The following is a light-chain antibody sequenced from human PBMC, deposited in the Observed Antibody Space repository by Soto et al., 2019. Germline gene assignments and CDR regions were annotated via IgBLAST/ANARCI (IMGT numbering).Light chain of an antibody. J-gene: IGKJ1*01. V-gene: IGKV3-20*01. CDR3: QQYEAVVT. Sequence: EIVLTQSPGTLSLSPGERAXXXXXASQSLTNNYFAWYQQKPGRALRLLIXGXXXRXPGXXXRFSGSGSGTDFTLTISRLEPEDVAVYYCQQYEAVVTFGQGTKV. CDR2: GXX. CDR1: QSLTNNY.